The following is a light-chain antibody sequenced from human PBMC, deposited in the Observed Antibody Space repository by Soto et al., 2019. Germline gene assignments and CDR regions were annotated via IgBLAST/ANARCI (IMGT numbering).Light chain of an antibody. J-gene: IGLJ1*01. Sequence: QSVLTQPASVSGSPGQSITISCTGTSSDVGGYNYVSWYQRHPGKAPKLMIFDVSNRPSGVSNRFSGSKSANTASLTISGLQAEDEADYFCSTDTSSTTPYVFGTGTKVTVL. CDR3: STDTSSTTPYV. V-gene: IGLV2-14*03. CDR2: DVS. CDR1: SSDVGGYNY.